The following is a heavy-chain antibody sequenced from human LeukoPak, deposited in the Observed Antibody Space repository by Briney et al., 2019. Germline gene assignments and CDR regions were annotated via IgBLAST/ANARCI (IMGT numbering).Heavy chain of an antibody. CDR1: GGTFSSYA. J-gene: IGHJ6*03. Sequence: SVKVSCKASGGTFSSYAISWVRQAPGQGLEWMGGIIPIFGTANYAQKFQGRVTITADESTSTTYMELSSLRSEDTAVYYCALAYCGGDCYSRHYYYYYMDVWGKGTTVTISS. D-gene: IGHD2-21*02. CDR3: ALAYCGGDCYSRHYYYYYMDV. V-gene: IGHV1-69*01. CDR2: IIPIFGTA.